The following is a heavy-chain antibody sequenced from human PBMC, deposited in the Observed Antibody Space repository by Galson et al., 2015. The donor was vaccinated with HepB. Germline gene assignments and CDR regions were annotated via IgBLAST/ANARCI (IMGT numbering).Heavy chain of an antibody. Sequence: SLRLSCAASGFTFSSYGMHWVRQAPGKGLEWVAVRSYDGFNKYYADSVKGGFTVSRDNSKNTLYVQMNTLRAEDTAVYYCAKDFEGRSSLLRGYFDYWGQGTLVTVSS. CDR2: RSYDGFNK. J-gene: IGHJ4*02. CDR3: AKDFEGRSSLLRGYFDY. D-gene: IGHD6-6*01. CDR1: GFTFSSYG. V-gene: IGHV3-30*18.